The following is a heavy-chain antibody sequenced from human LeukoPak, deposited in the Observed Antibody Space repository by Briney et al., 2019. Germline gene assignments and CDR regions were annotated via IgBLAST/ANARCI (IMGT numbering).Heavy chain of an antibody. Sequence: GGSLRLSCAASGFTFSSYSMNWLRQAPGKGLEWVSSISSSSSYIYYADSVKGRFTISRDNAKNSLYLQMNSLRAEDTAVYYCARGEDIVVVPAAYYYGMDVWGKGTTVTVSS. J-gene: IGHJ6*04. CDR1: GFTFSSYS. CDR2: ISSSSSYI. V-gene: IGHV3-21*01. D-gene: IGHD2-2*01. CDR3: ARGEDIVVVPAAYYYGMDV.